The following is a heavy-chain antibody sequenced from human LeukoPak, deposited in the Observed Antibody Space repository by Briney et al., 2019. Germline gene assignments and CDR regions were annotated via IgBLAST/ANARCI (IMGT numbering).Heavy chain of an antibody. CDR1: GFTFSNAW. Sequence: GGSLRLSCAASGFTFSNAWMSWVRQAPGEGLEWVGRIKSKTDGGTTDYAAPVKGRFTISRDDSKNTLYLRMNSLKTEDTAVYYCTTEGDYVWGSYRSYWGQGTLVTVSS. CDR2: IKSKTDGGTT. V-gene: IGHV3-15*01. J-gene: IGHJ4*02. D-gene: IGHD3-16*02. CDR3: TTEGDYVWGSYRSY.